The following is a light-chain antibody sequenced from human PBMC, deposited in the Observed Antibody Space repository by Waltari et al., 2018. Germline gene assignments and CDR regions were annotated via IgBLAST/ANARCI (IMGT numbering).Light chain of an antibody. J-gene: IGKJ2*01. CDR1: QSISNY. CDR2: KAS. Sequence: DIQMTQSPSTLSASVVDRVTITCRASQSISNYLAWYQQKPGKAPNLLIYKASILKSGVSSRFSGSGSGTQFTLTISSLQPGDFATYFCQQYNTYSSFGQGTKLEIK. V-gene: IGKV1-5*03. CDR3: QQYNTYSS.